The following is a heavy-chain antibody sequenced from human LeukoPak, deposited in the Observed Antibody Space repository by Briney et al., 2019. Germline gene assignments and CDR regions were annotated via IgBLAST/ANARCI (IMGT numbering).Heavy chain of an antibody. V-gene: IGHV3-73*01. D-gene: IGHD6-13*01. CDR1: GFTFSGCA. J-gene: IGHJ4*02. CDR2: IGSKAGAYAT. CDR3: TRHLDGIAAYDY. Sequence: GGSLRLSCAASGFTFSGCAVHWVRQASGKGPEWVGRIGSKAGAYATVYAASVGGRFTISRDDSKNTAFLQMSSLKTEDTAVYYCTRHLDGIAAYDYWGQGSLVTVSS.